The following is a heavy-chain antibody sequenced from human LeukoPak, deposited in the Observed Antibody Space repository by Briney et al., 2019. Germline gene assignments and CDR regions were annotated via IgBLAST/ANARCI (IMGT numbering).Heavy chain of an antibody. D-gene: IGHD2-15*01. J-gene: IGHJ3*02. CDR2: IYYSGST. CDR1: GGSISSYY. Sequence: SETPSLTCTVSGGSISSYYWSWIRQPPGKGLEWIGYIYYSGSTNYNPSLKSRVTISVDTSKNQFSLKLSSVTAADTAVYYCASRYLAAKDAFDIWGQGTMVTVSS. CDR3: ASRYLAAKDAFDI. V-gene: IGHV4-59*01.